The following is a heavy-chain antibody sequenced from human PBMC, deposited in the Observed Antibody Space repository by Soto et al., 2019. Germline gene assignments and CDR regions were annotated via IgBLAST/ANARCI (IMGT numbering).Heavy chain of an antibody. CDR2: INQDGSEK. J-gene: IGHJ4*02. D-gene: IGHD1-26*01. V-gene: IGHV3-7*04. CDR3: SGGVGDAF. Sequence: EVHLVESGGGLVQTGGSLRLSCAIFESTVSRDWMNWVRQAPGKGREWVAHINQDGSEKYYVDSVKGRFTISRDNAKKSLYLQMNRLSPAETALYYCSGGVGDAFWGQGTLVTVSS. CDR1: ESTVSRDW.